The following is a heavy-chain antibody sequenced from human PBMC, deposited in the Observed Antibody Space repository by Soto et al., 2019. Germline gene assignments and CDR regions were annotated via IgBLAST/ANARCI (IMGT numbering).Heavy chain of an antibody. Sequence: PRGSIRLSCAASGFTFSSYGMTWVRQAPRKGLEWVSYISSSSRTIYCADSVKGRFTISRDKSKNTLYLQMNSLRAEDTAVYYCASDRGNWLYNFDYWGQGTLVTVSS. CDR1: GFTFSSYG. V-gene: IGHV3-48*01. D-gene: IGHD1-20*01. J-gene: IGHJ4*02. CDR2: ISSSSRTI. CDR3: ASDRGNWLYNFDY.